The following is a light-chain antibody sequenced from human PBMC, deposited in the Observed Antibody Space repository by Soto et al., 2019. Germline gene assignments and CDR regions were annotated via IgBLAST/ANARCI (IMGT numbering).Light chain of an antibody. V-gene: IGKV1-5*03. CDR3: PHYNSYAEA. CDR1: QTISSW. CDR2: KAS. Sequence: DIRMTQSPSTLSGSVGDRVTITCRASQTISSWLAWYQQKPGKAPKLLIYKASTLKSGVPSRFSGSGSGTEFPRTFSSLQPDDFESYYCPHYNSYAEAFGQKTKVELE. J-gene: IGKJ1*01.